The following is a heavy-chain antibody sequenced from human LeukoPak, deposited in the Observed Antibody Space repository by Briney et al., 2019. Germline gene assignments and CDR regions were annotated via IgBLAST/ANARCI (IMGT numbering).Heavy chain of an antibody. Sequence: ASVKVSCKASGYTFTSYDINWVRQATGQGLEWMGWMNPNSGNTGYAQKFQGRVTMTRNTSISTAYMELSSLRSEDTAVYYCARGFRQVVRGVIKGYYYYMDVWGKGTTVTISS. CDR3: ARGFRQVVRGVIKGYYYYMDV. CDR1: GYTFTSYD. V-gene: IGHV1-8*01. CDR2: MNPNSGNT. D-gene: IGHD3-10*01. J-gene: IGHJ6*03.